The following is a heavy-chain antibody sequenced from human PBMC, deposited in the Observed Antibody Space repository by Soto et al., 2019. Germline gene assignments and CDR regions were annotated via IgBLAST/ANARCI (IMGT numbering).Heavy chain of an antibody. V-gene: IGHV3-30*18. CDR1: GFTFSSYG. Sequence: QVQLVESGGGVVQPGRSLRLSCAASGFTFSSYGMHWVRQAPGKGLEWVAVISYDGSNKYYADSVKGRFTISRDNSKNTLYMQMNSLRAEDTAVYYCAKDRRPNYYGMDVWGQGTTVTVS. CDR2: ISYDGSNK. CDR3: AKDRRPNYYGMDV. J-gene: IGHJ6*02. D-gene: IGHD6-25*01.